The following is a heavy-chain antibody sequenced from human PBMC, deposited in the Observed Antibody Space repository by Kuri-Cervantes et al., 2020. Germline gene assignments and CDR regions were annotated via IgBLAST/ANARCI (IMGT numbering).Heavy chain of an antibody. CDR2: IYYSGST. V-gene: IGHV4-39*07. D-gene: IGHD3-10*01. Sequence: SETLSLTCTVSGGSISSSSYYWGWIRQPPGKGLEWIGSIYYSGSTYYNPSLKSRVTISVDTSKNQFSLKLSSVTAADTAVYYCARDGQPEILLWFGEAYYGMDVWGQGTTVTVSS. CDR3: ARDGQPEILLWFGEAYYGMDV. J-gene: IGHJ6*02. CDR1: GGSISSSSYY.